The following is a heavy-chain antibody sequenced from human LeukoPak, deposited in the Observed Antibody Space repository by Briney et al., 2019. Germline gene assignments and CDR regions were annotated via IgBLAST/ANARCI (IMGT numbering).Heavy chain of an antibody. CDR2: LNNDGTDT. Sequence: GGSLRLSCAASGFTFSSYWMHWVRQAPGKGLFWVARLNNDGTDTYYADSVKGRFAISRDNAKNTVYLQMNSLTAEDTAVYYCARGPSENNGDVANWGQGTLATVSS. CDR1: GFTFSSYW. D-gene: IGHD1-14*01. CDR3: ARGPSENNGDVAN. V-gene: IGHV3-74*01. J-gene: IGHJ4*02.